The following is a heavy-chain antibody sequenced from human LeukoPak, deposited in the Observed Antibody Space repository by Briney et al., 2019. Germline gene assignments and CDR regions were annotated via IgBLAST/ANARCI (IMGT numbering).Heavy chain of an antibody. V-gene: IGHV4-61*02. CDR2: IYTSGST. CDR3: ARGRGNCSGGSCYGSAFDI. CDR1: GGSISSGSYY. D-gene: IGHD2-15*01. J-gene: IGHJ3*02. Sequence: SQTLSLTCTVSGGSISSGSYYWSWIRQPAGKGLEWIGRIYTSGSTNYNPSLKSRVTISVDTSKNQFSLKLSSVTAADTAVYYCARGRGNCSGGSCYGSAFDIWGQGTMVTVSS.